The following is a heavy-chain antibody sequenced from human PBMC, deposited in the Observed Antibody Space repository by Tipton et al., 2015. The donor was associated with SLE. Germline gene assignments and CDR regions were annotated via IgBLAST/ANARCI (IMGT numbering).Heavy chain of an antibody. CDR2: INHSGST. CDR1: GYTFTNYY. V-gene: IGHV1-46*01. Sequence: QSGPEVKKPGASVKVSCKASGYTFTNYYMHWVRQAPGQGLEWMGEINHSGSTNYNPSLKSRVTISVDTSKNQFSLKLSSVTAADTAVYYCARKRNGMGIWGQGTMVTVSS. D-gene: IGHD5-24*01. J-gene: IGHJ3*02. CDR3: ARKRNGMGI.